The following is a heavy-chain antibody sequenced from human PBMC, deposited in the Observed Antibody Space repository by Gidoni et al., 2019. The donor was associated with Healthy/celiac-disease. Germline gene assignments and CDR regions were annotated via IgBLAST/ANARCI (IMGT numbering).Heavy chain of an antibody. Sequence: QVQLVQSGAEVKKPGASVKVSCKASGYTFPGYYMHWVRQAPGQGVEWMGWINPNSGGTNYAQKFQGWVTMTRETSISTAYMELSRLRSDDTAVYYCARSRYYDSSGYYPDAFDIWGQGTMVTVSS. CDR2: INPNSGGT. D-gene: IGHD3-22*01. J-gene: IGHJ3*02. V-gene: IGHV1-2*04. CDR3: ARSRYYDSSGYYPDAFDI. CDR1: GYTFPGYY.